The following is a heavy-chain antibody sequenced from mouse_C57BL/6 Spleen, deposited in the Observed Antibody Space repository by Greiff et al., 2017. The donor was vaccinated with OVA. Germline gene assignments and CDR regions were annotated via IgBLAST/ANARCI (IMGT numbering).Heavy chain of an antibody. D-gene: IGHD3-3*01. CDR1: GFTFSSCA. V-gene: IGHV5-4*01. CDR3: ARDRGLGLNWD. J-gene: IGHJ4*01. CDR2: ISDGGSYT. Sequence: EVQLVESGGGLVKPGGSLKLSCAASGFTFSSCAMSWVRQTPEKRLEWVATISDGGSYTYYPDNVKGRFTISRDNAKNNLYLQMSHLKSEDTAMYYCARDRGLGLNWDWGQGTSVTVSS.